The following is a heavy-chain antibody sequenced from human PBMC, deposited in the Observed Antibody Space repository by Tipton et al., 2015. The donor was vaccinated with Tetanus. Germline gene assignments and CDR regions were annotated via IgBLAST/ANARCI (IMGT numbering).Heavy chain of an antibody. Sequence: SLRLSCVASGFTFSTYATSWVRQAPGKGLEWVSAISGSGSGTYYADSVKGRFTVSRDNSKNTLYLQMNGLRADDTAVYYCAKVLEWYYYYYNGLDVWGQGTMVTVSS. CDR2: ISGSGSGT. CDR3: AKVLEWYYYYYNGLDV. CDR1: GFTFSTYA. D-gene: IGHD3-3*01. J-gene: IGHJ6*02. V-gene: IGHV3-23*01.